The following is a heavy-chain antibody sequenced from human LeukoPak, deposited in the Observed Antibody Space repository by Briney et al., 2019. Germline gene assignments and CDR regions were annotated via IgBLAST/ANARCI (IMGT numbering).Heavy chain of an antibody. CDR1: GFTFSSYG. CDR3: ARDNWDYGVHAFDI. V-gene: IGHV3-33*01. CDR2: IRYDGSSE. Sequence: PGRSLRVSCAASGFTFSSYGMHWVRQAPGKGLEWVAGIRYDGSSEYYADSVKGRFTISRDNSKNTLYLQMSSLRAEDTAVYYCARDNWDYGVHAFDIWGQGTMVTVSS. D-gene: IGHD1-7*01. J-gene: IGHJ3*02.